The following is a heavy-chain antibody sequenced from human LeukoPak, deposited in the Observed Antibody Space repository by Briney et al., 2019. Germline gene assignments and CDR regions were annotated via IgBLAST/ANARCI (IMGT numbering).Heavy chain of an antibody. V-gene: IGHV3-23*01. CDR2: IFPSGGEI. CDR3: ARVRLRAQLWLPGGY. J-gene: IGHJ4*02. CDR1: GFTFSTFA. D-gene: IGHD5-18*01. Sequence: GGSLRLSCAASGFTFSTFAMIWVRQPPGKGLEWVSSIFPSGGEIHYADSVRGRFTISRDNSKNTLYLQMNSLRAEDTAVYYCARVRLRAQLWLPGGYWGQGTLVTVSS.